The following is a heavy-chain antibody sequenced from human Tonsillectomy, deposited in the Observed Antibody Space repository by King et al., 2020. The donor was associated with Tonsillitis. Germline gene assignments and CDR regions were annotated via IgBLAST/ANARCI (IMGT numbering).Heavy chain of an antibody. J-gene: IGHJ4*02. CDR3: AKAYLNSYNDILTGYSN. CDR1: GFTFSSYA. V-gene: IGHV3-23*04. CDR2: ISGSGGYT. Sequence: VQLVESGGGLVQPGGSLRLSCAASGFTFSSYAMSWVRQAPGKGLEWVSGISGSGGYTYYADSVKGRFTISRDNSKSTLYLQMNSLRAEDTAVYYCAKAYLNSYNDILTGYSNWGQGTLVTVSS. D-gene: IGHD3-9*01.